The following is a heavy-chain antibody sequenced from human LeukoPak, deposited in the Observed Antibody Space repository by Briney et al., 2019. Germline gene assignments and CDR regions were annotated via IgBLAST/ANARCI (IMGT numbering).Heavy chain of an antibody. Sequence: GGSLRLSCVGSKFIFNTYWMTWVRQAPGKGLEWVANIAQDGNDYHYVDSVEGRFTISRDNAKNSLYLQMNSLRAEDTSLYHCARDRVPAVFFNHPSDAFDIWGQGTMVTVSS. CDR2: IAQDGNDY. CDR3: ARDRVPAVFFNHPSDAFDI. D-gene: IGHD2-2*01. J-gene: IGHJ3*02. V-gene: IGHV3-7*03. CDR1: KFIFNTYW.